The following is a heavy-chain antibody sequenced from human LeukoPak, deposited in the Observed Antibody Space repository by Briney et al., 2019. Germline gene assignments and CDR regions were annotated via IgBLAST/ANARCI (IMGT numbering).Heavy chain of an antibody. CDR1: GGSISISNSNW. Sequence: SGTLSLTCAVSGGSISISNSNWWSWVRQPPGKGLAWIGEISHSGSTNYNPSLKSRVTISVDKSKNQFSLKLSSVTAADTAVYYCARDLHGGNSFTSDWYFDLWGRGTLVTVSS. D-gene: IGHD4-23*01. CDR2: ISHSGST. CDR3: ARDLHGGNSFTSDWYFDL. J-gene: IGHJ2*01. V-gene: IGHV4-4*02.